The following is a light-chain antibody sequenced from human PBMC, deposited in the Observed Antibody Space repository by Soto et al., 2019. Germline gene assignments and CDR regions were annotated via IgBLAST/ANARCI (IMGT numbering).Light chain of an antibody. CDR3: QAWDSSTDVV. Sequence: SYELTQPPSVSVSPGQTASITCSGDKLGDKYACWYQQKPGQSPVLVIYQDSKRPSGIPERFSGSNSWNTATLTISGTQAMDEADYYCQAWDSSTDVVFGGGTKVTVL. CDR2: QDS. V-gene: IGLV3-1*01. CDR1: KLGDKY. J-gene: IGLJ2*01.